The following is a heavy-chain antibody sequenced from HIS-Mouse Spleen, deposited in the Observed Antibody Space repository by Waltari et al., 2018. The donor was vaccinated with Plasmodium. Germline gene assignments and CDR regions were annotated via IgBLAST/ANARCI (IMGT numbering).Heavy chain of an antibody. CDR3: ASSWYWYFDL. CDR2: IKQDGSEK. Sequence: EVQLVESGGGLVQPGGSLRLSCAASGFTFSSYWMSGVRQAPGKGREWVANIKQDGSEKDYVDSVKCRFTISRDNAKNSLYLQMNSLRAEDTAVYYCASSWYWYFDLWGRGTLVTVSS. D-gene: IGHD6-13*01. CDR1: GFTFSSYW. V-gene: IGHV3-7*01. J-gene: IGHJ2*01.